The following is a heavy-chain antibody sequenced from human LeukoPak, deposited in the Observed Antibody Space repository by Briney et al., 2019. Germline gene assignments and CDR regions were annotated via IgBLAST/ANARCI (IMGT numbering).Heavy chain of an antibody. J-gene: IGHJ4*02. V-gene: IGHV3-7*01. CDR1: GFTFSSYW. Sequence: GGSLRLSCAASGFTFSSYWMSWVRQAPGKGLEWVANIKQDGSEKYYVDSVKGRFTISRDNAKNSLYLQMDSLRAEDTAVYYCARDFDRAGDYHHFDFWGQGTLVTVSS. CDR3: ARDFDRAGDYHHFDF. CDR2: IKQDGSEK. D-gene: IGHD3-9*01.